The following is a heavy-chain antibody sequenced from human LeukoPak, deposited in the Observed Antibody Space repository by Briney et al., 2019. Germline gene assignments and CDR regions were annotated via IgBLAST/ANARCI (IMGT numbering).Heavy chain of an antibody. V-gene: IGHV4-4*07. D-gene: IGHD5-24*01. CDR2: MYTSGST. CDR1: GGSISSYY. Sequence: SETLSLTCTVSGGSISSYYWTWIRQPAGKGLEYIGRMYTSGSTNYNPSLKSRVTISVDRSKNQFSLKLSSVTAADTAVYYCAREGGWLQSDDAFDIWGQGTMVTVSS. CDR3: AREGGWLQSDDAFDI. J-gene: IGHJ3*02.